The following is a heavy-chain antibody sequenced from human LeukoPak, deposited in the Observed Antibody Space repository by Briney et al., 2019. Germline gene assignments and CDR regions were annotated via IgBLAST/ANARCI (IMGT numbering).Heavy chain of an antibody. CDR2: INSDGSST. CDR1: GFTFSSYW. CDR3: ARVYYDFWSGVDYYYYMDV. Sequence: GGSLRLSCAPSGFTFSSYWMHWVRQAPGKGLVWVSRINSDGSSTSYADSVKGRFTISRDNAKNTLYMQMNSLRAEDTAVYYCARVYYDFWSGVDYYYYMDVWGKGTTVTVSS. V-gene: IGHV3-74*01. J-gene: IGHJ6*03. D-gene: IGHD3-3*01.